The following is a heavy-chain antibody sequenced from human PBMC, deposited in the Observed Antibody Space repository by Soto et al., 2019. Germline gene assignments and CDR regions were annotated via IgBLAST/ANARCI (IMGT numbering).Heavy chain of an antibody. CDR3: ARGGITWDRNNWFDP. V-gene: IGHV4-34*01. CDR2: INHSGST. Sequence: SETLSLTCAVYGGSFSGYYWSWIRQPPGKGLEWIGEINHSGSTNYNPSLKSRVTISVDTSKNQFSLKLSSVTAADTAVYYCARGGITWDRNNWFDPWGQGTLVTVPS. CDR1: GGSFSGYY. D-gene: IGHD1-20*01. J-gene: IGHJ5*02.